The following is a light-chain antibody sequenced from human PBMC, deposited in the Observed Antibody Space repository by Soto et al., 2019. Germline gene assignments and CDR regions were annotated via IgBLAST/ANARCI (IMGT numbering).Light chain of an antibody. CDR3: CSHGGSNNFYV. CDR1: SSDVGAYNF. CDR2: EVS. J-gene: IGLJ1*01. V-gene: IGLV2-8*01. Sequence: QSVLAQPPSASGCPGQSVTISCTGTSSDVGAYNFVSWYQQHPGKAPKLIIYEVSKRPSGVPDRFSASKSGNTASLTVSGPQAEDEADYYCCSHGGSNNFYVFGTGTKVTVL.